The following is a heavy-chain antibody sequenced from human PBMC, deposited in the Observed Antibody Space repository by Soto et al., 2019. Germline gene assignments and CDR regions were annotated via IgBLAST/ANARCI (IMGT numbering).Heavy chain of an antibody. D-gene: IGHD6-19*01. CDR3: ASSAGYSSGWNDY. CDR1: GGSINSSHYY. V-gene: IGHV4-39*01. Sequence: SETLSLTCTVSGGSINSSHYYWGWIRQPPGKGLEWIGNVYYSGSTHYNPSLQSRVTIYVDTSKNQFSLKLSSVTAADTAVYYCASSAGYSSGWNDYWGQGTLVTVSS. J-gene: IGHJ4*02. CDR2: VYYSGST.